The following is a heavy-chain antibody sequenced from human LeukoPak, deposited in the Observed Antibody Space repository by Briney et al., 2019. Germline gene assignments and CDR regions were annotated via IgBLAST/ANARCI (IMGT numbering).Heavy chain of an antibody. D-gene: IGHD5-12*01. J-gene: IGHJ4*02. CDR2: INNDGSAP. CDR1: GFTFGSSW. V-gene: IGHV3-74*01. CDR3: AGDVGYSAYD. Sequence: GGSLRLSCAASGFTFGSSWMHWVRQGPGKGLVWVSRINNDGSAPTYADSVKGRFTISRDTAKNTVFLQMNSLRAEDTAVYYCAGDVGYSAYDWGQGTLVTVSS.